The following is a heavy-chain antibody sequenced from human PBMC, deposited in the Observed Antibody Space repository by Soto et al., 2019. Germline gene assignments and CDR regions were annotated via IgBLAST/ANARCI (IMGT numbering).Heavy chain of an antibody. CDR1: GFTFSSYA. J-gene: IGHJ6*02. CDR2: ISYDGSNK. V-gene: IGHV3-30-3*01. D-gene: IGHD3-9*01. CDR3: ARAPTYYDILTGWEYVYYGMDV. Sequence: QVQLVESGGGVVQPGRSLRLSCAASGFTFSSYAMHWVRQAPGKGLEWVAVISYDGSNKYYADSVKGRFTISRDNSKNTLYLQMNSARAEDTAVYYCARAPTYYDILTGWEYVYYGMDVWGQGTTVTVSS.